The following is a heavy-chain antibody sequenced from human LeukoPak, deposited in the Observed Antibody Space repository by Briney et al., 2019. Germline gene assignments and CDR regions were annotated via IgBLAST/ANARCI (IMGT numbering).Heavy chain of an antibody. J-gene: IGHJ3*02. V-gene: IGHV3-23*01. CDR3: ARGGGLWFGELIGESAFDI. D-gene: IGHD3-10*01. CDR1: GFTFSSYA. Sequence: GGSLRLSCAASGFTFSSYAMGWVRQAPGKGLEWVSAISGSGGSTYYADSVKGRFTISRDNSKNTLYLQMNSLRAEDTAVYYCARGGGLWFGELIGESAFDIWGQGTMVTVSS. CDR2: ISGSGGST.